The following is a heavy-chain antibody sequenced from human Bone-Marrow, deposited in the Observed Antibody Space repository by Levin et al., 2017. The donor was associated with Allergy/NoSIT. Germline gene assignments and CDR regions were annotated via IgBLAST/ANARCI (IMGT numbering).Heavy chain of an antibody. Sequence: SETLSLTCAVYGGSFSGYYWSWIRQPPGKGLEWIGEINHSGSTNYNPSLKSRVTISVDTSKNQFSLKLSSVTAADTAVYYCARGGNILTGYYNHPDYWGQGTLVTVSS. D-gene: IGHD3-9*01. CDR3: ARGGNILTGYYNHPDY. CDR2: INHSGST. CDR1: GGSFSGYY. V-gene: IGHV4-34*01. J-gene: IGHJ4*02.